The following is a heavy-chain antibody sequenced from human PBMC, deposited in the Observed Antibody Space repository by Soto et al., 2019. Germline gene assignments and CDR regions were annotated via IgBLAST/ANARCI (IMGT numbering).Heavy chain of an antibody. CDR3: TSHRRCCLVN. J-gene: IGHJ4*02. D-gene: IGHD2-15*01. CDR1: GGTLSSHG. CDR2: SIPMFGIT. V-gene: IGHV1-69*12. Sequence: QVQLVQSGAEVKKPGSSVKVSCKASGGTLSSHGFNWVRQAPGQGLEWMGGSIPMFGITNHTQKFQDIITITADDSAITGYIWLRSLSTDVAAVSSCTSHRRCCLVNWGQGTLLPVSS.